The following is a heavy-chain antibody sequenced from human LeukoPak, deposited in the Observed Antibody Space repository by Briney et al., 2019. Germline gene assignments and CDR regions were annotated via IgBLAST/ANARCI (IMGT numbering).Heavy chain of an antibody. V-gene: IGHV3-21*01. D-gene: IGHD6-13*01. CDR1: GFTFSSYS. Sequence: GGSLRLSCAASGFTFSSYSMNWVRQAPGKGLEWVSSISSSSSYIYYADSVKGRFTTSRDNAKNSLYLQMNSLRAEDTAAYYCARVEYMGQQLKWGQGTLVTVSS. J-gene: IGHJ4*02. CDR2: ISSSSSYI. CDR3: ARVEYMGQQLK.